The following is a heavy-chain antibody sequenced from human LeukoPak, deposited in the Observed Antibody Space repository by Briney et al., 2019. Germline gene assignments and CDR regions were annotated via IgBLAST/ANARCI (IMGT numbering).Heavy chain of an antibody. Sequence: GASVKVSCKASGYTFTSYYMHWVRQAPGQGLEWMGIINPSGGSTNYAQKFQGRVTMTRDTSTSTVYMELSSLRSEDTAVYYCARGIWSGYLYSNWFDPWGQGTLVTVSS. J-gene: IGHJ5*02. CDR1: GYTFTSYY. CDR3: ARGIWSGYLYSNWFDP. CDR2: INPSGGST. V-gene: IGHV1-46*01. D-gene: IGHD3-3*01.